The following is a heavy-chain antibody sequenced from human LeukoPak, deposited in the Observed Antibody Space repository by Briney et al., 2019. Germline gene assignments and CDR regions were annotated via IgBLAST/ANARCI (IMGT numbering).Heavy chain of an antibody. CDR2: IYPSGGT. J-gene: IGHJ1*01. CDR1: GGSITTGTYY. CDR3: ARGQWNYYDNGGRGQWNYYDNGGPGAGFFQH. D-gene: IGHD3-22*01. Sequence: SQTLSLTCTVSGGSITTGTYYLTWIRQSAGKGLEWIGLIYPSGGTNYNPSLKSRVTMSVDTSKNQFSLKLNSVTDADSAVYYCARGQWNYYDNGGRGQWNYYDNGGPGAGFFQHWGQGTLVTVSS. V-gene: IGHV4-61*02.